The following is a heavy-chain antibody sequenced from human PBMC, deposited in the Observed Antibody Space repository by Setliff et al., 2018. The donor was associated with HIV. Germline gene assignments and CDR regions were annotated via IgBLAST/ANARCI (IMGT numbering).Heavy chain of an antibody. Sequence: EASVKVSCKASGYSFTTYGISWVRQAPGQGLEWVGWISVYNGQTLYAQKVQDRIPVTMDIPKDTAYMELRGLTPDDTAVYYCARGHHFYWYFDLWGPGTLVTVSS. V-gene: IGHV1-18*01. CDR1: GYSFTTYG. J-gene: IGHJ2*01. CDR2: ISVYNGQT. CDR3: ARGHHFYWYFDL.